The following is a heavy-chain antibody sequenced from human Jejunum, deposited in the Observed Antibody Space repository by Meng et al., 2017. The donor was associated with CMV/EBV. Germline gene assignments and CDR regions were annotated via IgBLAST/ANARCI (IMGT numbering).Heavy chain of an antibody. J-gene: IGHJ4*02. D-gene: IGHD5/OR15-5a*01. CDR2: INSDGGST. V-gene: IGHV3-74*01. CDR1: GLPFITYW. CDR3: AAHSVYDSFVNY. Sequence: PSGLPFITYWMHWVRQAPGKGLVWVSRINSDGGSTTYADSVKGRFTISRDNAKNTLYLQMNSLRAEDTAVYYCAAHSVYDSFVNYWGQGTLVTVSS.